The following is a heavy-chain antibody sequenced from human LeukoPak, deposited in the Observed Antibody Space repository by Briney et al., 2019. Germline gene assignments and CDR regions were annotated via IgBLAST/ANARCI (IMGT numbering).Heavy chain of an antibody. CDR2: INHSGST. J-gene: IGHJ5*02. CDR1: GGSFSGYY. CDR3: ARGGGVLRYFDWSISGGPFDP. D-gene: IGHD3-9*01. Sequence: SETLSLTGAVYGGSFSGYYWSWIRQPPGKGLEWIGEINHSGSTNYNPSLKSRVTISVDTSKNQFSLKLSSVTAADTAVYYCARGGGVLRYFDWSISGGPFDPWGQGTLVTVSS. V-gene: IGHV4-34*01.